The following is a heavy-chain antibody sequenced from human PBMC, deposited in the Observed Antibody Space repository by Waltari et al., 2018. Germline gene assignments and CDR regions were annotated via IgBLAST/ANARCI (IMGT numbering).Heavy chain of an antibody. CDR1: GGSISSSSYY. CDR2: IYYSGST. CDR3: ASENEYSSSY. Sequence: QLQLQESGPGLVKPSETLSLTCTVSGGSISSSSYYWGWIRQPPGKGLEWIGSIYYSGSTYNNPSLRRRVTISVDTSKNQFSLKLSSVTAADTAVYYCASENEYSSSYWGQGTLVTVSS. J-gene: IGHJ4*02. V-gene: IGHV4-39*01. D-gene: IGHD6-6*01.